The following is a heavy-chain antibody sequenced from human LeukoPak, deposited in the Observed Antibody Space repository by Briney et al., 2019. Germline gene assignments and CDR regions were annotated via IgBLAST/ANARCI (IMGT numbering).Heavy chain of an antibody. CDR3: ARAYSSGWHYYYYYGMDV. J-gene: IGHJ6*02. CDR1: GYTFTGYY. CDR2: INPNSGGT. Sequence: ASVKVSCKASGYTFTGYYMHWVRQAPGQGLEWMGWINPNSGGTNYAQKFQGRVTMTRDTSISTAYMELSRLRSDDTAVYYCARAYSSGWHYYYYYGMDVWGQGTTVTVSS. V-gene: IGHV1-2*02. D-gene: IGHD6-19*01.